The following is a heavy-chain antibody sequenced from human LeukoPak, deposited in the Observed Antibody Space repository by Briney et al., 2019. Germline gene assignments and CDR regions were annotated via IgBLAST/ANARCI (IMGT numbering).Heavy chain of an antibody. CDR1: GFTFSSYA. V-gene: IGHV3-23*01. J-gene: IGHJ4*02. D-gene: IGHD3-3*01. Sequence: GGSLRLSCAASGFTFSSYAMSWVRQAPGKGLEWLSAISGSGGSTYYADSVKGRFSISRDNSKNTLYLQMNSLRAEDTAVYYCAKGDISDFWSGYYPPYFDYWGQGTLVTVSS. CDR3: AKGDISDFWSGYYPPYFDY. CDR2: ISGSGGST.